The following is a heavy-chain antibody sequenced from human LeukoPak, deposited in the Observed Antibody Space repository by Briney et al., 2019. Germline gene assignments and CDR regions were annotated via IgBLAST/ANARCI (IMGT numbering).Heavy chain of an antibody. Sequence: SETLSLTCTVSGGSISSYYWSWIRQPPGKGLEWIGYIYYSGSTNYNPSLKSRVTISVDTSKNQFSLKLSSVTAADTAVYYCARPFSGSYSDAFDLWGQGTMVTVSS. J-gene: IGHJ3*01. V-gene: IGHV4-59*01. CDR1: GGSISSYY. CDR2: IYYSGST. CDR3: ARPFSGSYSDAFDL. D-gene: IGHD1-26*01.